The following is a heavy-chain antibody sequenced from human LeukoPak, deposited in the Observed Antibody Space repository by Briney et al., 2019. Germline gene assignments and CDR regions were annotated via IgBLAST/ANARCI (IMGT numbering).Heavy chain of an antibody. CDR3: ARGMTGSYFGHFDY. J-gene: IGHJ4*02. Sequence: PGGSLRLSCAASGFSFSSYEMNWVRQAPGKGLEWVSYISSSGGTIYSADSVKGRFTISRDNGKNALYLQMNSLRAEDTAVYYCARGMTGSYFGHFDYWGQGTLVTVSS. CDR1: GFSFSSYE. V-gene: IGHV3-48*03. CDR2: ISSSGGTI. D-gene: IGHD1-26*01.